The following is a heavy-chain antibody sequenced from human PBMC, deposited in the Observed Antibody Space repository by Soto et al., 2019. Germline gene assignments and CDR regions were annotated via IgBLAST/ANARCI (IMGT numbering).Heavy chain of an antibody. CDR1: GYTFTSYD. V-gene: IGHV1-8*01. CDR3: ARDRAYYYGSGSSFNQYSMDV. J-gene: IGHJ6*02. Sequence: QVQLVQSGAEVKKPGASVKVSCKASGYTFTSYDINWVRQAPGQGLEWMGWMNPNSGNTGYAQKFQGRVTMTRNTSISIAYMELGSLTSEDTAVYYCARDRAYYYGSGSSFNQYSMDVWGQGTTVTVSS. D-gene: IGHD3-10*01. CDR2: MNPNSGNT.